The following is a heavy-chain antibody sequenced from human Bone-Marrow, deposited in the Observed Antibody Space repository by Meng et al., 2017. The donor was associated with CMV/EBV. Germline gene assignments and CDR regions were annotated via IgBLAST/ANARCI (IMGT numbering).Heavy chain of an antibody. CDR2: INHSGIT. Sequence: GSLRLSCAASGFTFSDYYMSWIRQAPGKGLEWIGEINHSGITNYNPSLKSRVTISVDTSKNQFSLKLSSVTAADTAVYYCARGLGYCSSTSCLAYYYYYGMDVWGQGTTVTVSS. CDR1: GFTFSDYY. D-gene: IGHD2-2*01. V-gene: IGHV4-34*01. CDR3: ARGLGYCSSTSCLAYYYYYGMDV. J-gene: IGHJ6*02.